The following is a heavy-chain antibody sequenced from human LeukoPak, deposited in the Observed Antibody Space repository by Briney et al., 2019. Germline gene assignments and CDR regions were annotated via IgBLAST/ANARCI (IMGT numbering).Heavy chain of an antibody. CDR2: INHSGST. CDR3: ARAAGRRFLEWLLSLQRHVNWYFDL. D-gene: IGHD3-3*01. Sequence: SETLSLTCAVYGGSFSGYYWSWIRQPPGKGLEWIGEINHSGSTNYNPSLRSRVTISVDTSKNQFSLKLSSVTAADTAVYYCARAAGRRFLEWLLSLQRHVNWYFDLWGRGTLVTVSS. J-gene: IGHJ2*01. CDR1: GGSFSGYY. V-gene: IGHV4-34*01.